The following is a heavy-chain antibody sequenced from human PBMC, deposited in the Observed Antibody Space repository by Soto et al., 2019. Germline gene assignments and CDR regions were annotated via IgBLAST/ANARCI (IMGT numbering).Heavy chain of an antibody. J-gene: IGHJ4*02. CDR3: ARRQRGSGSYLGY. D-gene: IGHD3-10*01. CDR2: IDPSDSYT. V-gene: IGHV5-10-1*01. CDR1: GYSFTSYW. Sequence: SLKISCKGSGYSFTSYWISWVRQMPGKGLEWMGRIDPSDSYTNYSPSFQGHVTISADKSISTAYLQWSSLKASDTAMYYCARRQRGSGSYLGYWGQGTLVTVSS.